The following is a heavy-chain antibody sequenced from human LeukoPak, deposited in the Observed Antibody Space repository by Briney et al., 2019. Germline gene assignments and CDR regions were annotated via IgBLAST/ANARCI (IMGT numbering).Heavy chain of an antibody. J-gene: IGHJ5*02. Sequence: GGSLRLSCAASGFIFTSYGMHWVRQAPGKGLERVAFIRYDGSNEYYADSVKGRLTISRDNSRNTLDLQMNSRRAEDTAVYYCAGDGDGFDPWGEGTRVTVSS. D-gene: IGHD2-21*01. CDR3: AGDGDGFDP. CDR2: IRYDGSNE. CDR1: GFIFTSYG. V-gene: IGHV3-30*02.